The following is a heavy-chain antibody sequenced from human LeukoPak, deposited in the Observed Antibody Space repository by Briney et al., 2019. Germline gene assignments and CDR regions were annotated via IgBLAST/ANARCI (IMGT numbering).Heavy chain of an antibody. D-gene: IGHD3-22*01. CDR2: IYYSGST. Sequence: PSETLSLTCTVSGGSINSNNYYWSWIRLPPGKGLEWIGSIYYSGSTFGNPSLKSRVTISVDTSKNQFSLKLSSVTAADTAVYYCARHNPGYYDSSGYYRPSDFDYWGQGTLVTVSS. J-gene: IGHJ4*02. CDR1: GGSINSNNYY. V-gene: IGHV4-39*01. CDR3: ARHNPGYYDSSGYYRPSDFDY.